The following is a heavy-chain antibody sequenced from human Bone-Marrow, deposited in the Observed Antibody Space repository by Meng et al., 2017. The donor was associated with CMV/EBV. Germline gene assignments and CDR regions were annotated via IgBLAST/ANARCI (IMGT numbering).Heavy chain of an antibody. J-gene: IGHJ4*02. CDR3: ARIRRPRIEVGDWGY. V-gene: IGHV5-51*01. D-gene: IGHD2-21*01. CDR2: IYPGDSDT. Sequence: GESLRLSCKGSGYSFTSYWIGWVRQMPGKGLEWMGIIYPGDSDTRYSPSFQGQVTISADKSISTAYLQWSSLKASDTAMYYCARIRRPRIEVGDWGYWGQGTLVTVSS. CDR1: GYSFTSYW.